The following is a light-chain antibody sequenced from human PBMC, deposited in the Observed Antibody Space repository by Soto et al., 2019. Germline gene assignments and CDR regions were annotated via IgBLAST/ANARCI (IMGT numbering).Light chain of an antibody. V-gene: IGKV3-20*01. CDR2: RAS. Sequence: EIVLTQSPGTLSLSPGERATLSCRASQSVSSSYLAWYQQKPGQAPRLLIYRASNRATGIPDRFSGSGSGTDFTLSISRLEPEDFAAYYCQRYGSSLTWTFGQGTKVDIK. CDR3: QRYGSSLTWT. CDR1: QSVSSSY. J-gene: IGKJ1*01.